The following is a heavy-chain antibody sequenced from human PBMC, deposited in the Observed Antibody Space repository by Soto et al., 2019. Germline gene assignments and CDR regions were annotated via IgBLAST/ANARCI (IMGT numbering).Heavy chain of an antibody. V-gene: IGHV4-39*01. Sequence: QLQLQESGPGLVKPSETLSLTCTVSGGSVSSSSYYWGWVRHPPGKGLEWIGSVYYSGITYYNPSLRSRGTISVDKSKNQFSLQRRSLSAADTAVYDCGTMEGLATSSDYFDCWCQGGLVTVSS. J-gene: IGHJ4*02. D-gene: IGHD3-9*01. CDR3: GTMEGLATSSDYFDC. CDR1: GGSVSSSSYY. CDR2: VYYSGIT.